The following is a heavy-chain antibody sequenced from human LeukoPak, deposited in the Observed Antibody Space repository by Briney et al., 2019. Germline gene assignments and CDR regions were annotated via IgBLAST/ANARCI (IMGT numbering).Heavy chain of an antibody. V-gene: IGHV3-48*03. CDR3: AREVKGDDTYSSSSGWFDP. J-gene: IGHJ5*02. CDR1: GFTFSSYE. CDR2: ISDTGSTI. D-gene: IGHD6-6*01. Sequence: GGSLRLSCAASGFTFSSYELNWVRQAPGKGLEWVSYISDTGSTIYYADSVKGRFTISRDNAKNSLYLQMNSLRAEDTAVYYCAREVKGDDTYSSSSGWFDPWGQGTLVTVSS.